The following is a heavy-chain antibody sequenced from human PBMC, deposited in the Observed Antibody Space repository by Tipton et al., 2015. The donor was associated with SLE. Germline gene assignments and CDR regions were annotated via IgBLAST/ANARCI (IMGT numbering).Heavy chain of an antibody. Sequence: GSLRLSCAASGFTFSSYAMSWVRQAPGKGLEWVSAISGSGGSTYYADSVKGRFTISRDNSKNTLYLQMNSLRAEDTAVYYCAKGYCSGGSCYPFDPWGQGTLVTVSS. CDR1: GFTFSSYA. J-gene: IGHJ5*02. D-gene: IGHD2-15*01. CDR2: ISGSGGST. V-gene: IGHV3-23*01. CDR3: AKGYCSGGSCYPFDP.